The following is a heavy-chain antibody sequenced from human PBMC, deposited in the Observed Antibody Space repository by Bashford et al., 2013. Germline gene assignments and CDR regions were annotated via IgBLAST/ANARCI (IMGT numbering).Heavy chain of an antibody. CDR3: ARDRLRYTKSSNYFDY. V-gene: IGHV1-69*13. CDR1: GGTFSSYS. J-gene: IGHJ4*02. D-gene: IGHD5-12*01. Sequence: SVKVSCKTSGGTFSSYSVSWVRQAPGQGPEWMGSIIPVFGSINYAQRFQDRVTVTADESTNTVFMELSSLTSEDTAVYYCARDRLRYTKSSNYFDYWGQGTLVTVSS. CDR2: IIPVFGSI.